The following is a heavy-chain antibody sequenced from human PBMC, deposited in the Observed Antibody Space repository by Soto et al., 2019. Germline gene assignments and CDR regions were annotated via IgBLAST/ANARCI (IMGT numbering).Heavy chain of an antibody. CDR3: ARDLWGYCGADCYPLDV. D-gene: IGHD2-21*02. V-gene: IGHV4-59*01. CDR2: MYNTGST. CDR1: GDPISNFF. Sequence: SETLSHTCAVSGDPISNFFCSWIPHPPGKGLEWIGYMYNTGSTIYNPSLKSRVTISVDTSKNQFSLKLNSVTAADTAVYYCARDLWGYCGADCYPLDVWGQGTTVTVS. J-gene: IGHJ6*02.